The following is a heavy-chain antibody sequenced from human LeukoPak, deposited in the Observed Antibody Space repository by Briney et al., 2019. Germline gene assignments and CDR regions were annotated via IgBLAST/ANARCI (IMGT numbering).Heavy chain of an antibody. CDR1: GFTFSSYA. Sequence: GGSLRLSCAASGFTFSSYAMSWVRQAPGKGLEWVSGISGSGGSKYFADSVKGRFTISRDNSKNTLYLQMNSLRAEGTDCAKDQRNFVPGSDSYFANGGRGTLVTVSS. D-gene: IGHD3-10*01. CDR3: AKDQRNFVPGSDSYFAN. V-gene: IGHV3-23*01. CDR2: ISGSGGSK. J-gene: IGHJ4*02.